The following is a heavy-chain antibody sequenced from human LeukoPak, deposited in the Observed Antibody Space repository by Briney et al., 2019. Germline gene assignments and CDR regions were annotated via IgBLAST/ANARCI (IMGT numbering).Heavy chain of an antibody. CDR2: MHPNSGNT. D-gene: IGHD3-22*01. Sequence: ASVTVSCKSSGYTFTSYDINWVRQATGQGREWMGWMHPNSGNTGYAQKFQGRVTITRNTSISTAYMELSSLRSEDTAVYYCARGPHDSSGYYGVYWGQGTLVTVPS. J-gene: IGHJ4*02. CDR1: GYTFTSYD. V-gene: IGHV1-8*03. CDR3: ARGPHDSSGYYGVY.